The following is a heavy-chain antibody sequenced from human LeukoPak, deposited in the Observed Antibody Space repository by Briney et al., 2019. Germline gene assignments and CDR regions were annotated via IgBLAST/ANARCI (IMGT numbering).Heavy chain of an antibody. CDR2: MNPNSGNT. Sequence: ASVKVSCKASGYTFTSYDINWVRQATGQGLEWMGWMNPNSGNTGYAQKFQGRVTMTRNTSISTAYMELSSLRSEDTAVYYCARETWAPHLLNCSSTSCYTPFRNYYYYGMDVWGQGTTVTVSS. CDR1: GYTFTSYD. J-gene: IGHJ6*02. CDR3: ARETWAPHLLNCSSTSCYTPFRNYYYYGMDV. D-gene: IGHD2-2*02. V-gene: IGHV1-8*01.